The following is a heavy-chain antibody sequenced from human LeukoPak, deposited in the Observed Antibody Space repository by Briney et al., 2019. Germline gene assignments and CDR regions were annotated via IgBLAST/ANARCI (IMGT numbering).Heavy chain of an antibody. CDR2: ISSNGGST. J-gene: IGHJ1*01. D-gene: IGHD5-24*01. V-gene: IGHV3-64D*09. CDR3: VKSADGYNLEYFQH. CDR1: GFTFSSYA. Sequence: GGSLRLPCSASGFTFSSYAMHWVRQAPGKGLEYVSAISSNGGSTYYADSVKGRFTISRDNSKNTLYLQMSSPRAEDTAVYYCVKSADGYNLEYFQHWGQGTLVTVSS.